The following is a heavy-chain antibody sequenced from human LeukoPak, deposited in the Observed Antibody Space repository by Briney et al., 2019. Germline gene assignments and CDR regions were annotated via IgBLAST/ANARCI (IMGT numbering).Heavy chain of an antibody. J-gene: IGHJ4*02. V-gene: IGHV3-9*03. CDR2: TNRNGNHI. Sequence: PGQSLRLSCAVSGFSLEDYAMKWVRHPPEKGLEWVGSTNRNGNHIVYADFVTGRFIICRDNAKKSLYLQMTSLRTEDVALYYCAKGTSSTIFGLEFDFWGQGTLVTVSS. D-gene: IGHD3-3*01. CDR3: AKGTSSTIFGLEFDF. CDR1: GFSLEDYA.